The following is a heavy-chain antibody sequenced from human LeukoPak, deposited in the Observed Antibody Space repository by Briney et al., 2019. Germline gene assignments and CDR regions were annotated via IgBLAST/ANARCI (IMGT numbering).Heavy chain of an antibody. CDR3: ARKSASGNYPLDY. CDR1: GYTFTGYF. V-gene: IGHV1-2*02. CDR2: INPNNGGT. J-gene: IGHJ4*02. Sequence: ASVKVSCKASGYTFTGYFIHWVRQAPGQGLEWMGWINPNNGGTKYAQKFQDRVTMTRDTSISTAYMELSRLRSDDTALYYCARKSASGNYPLDYWGQGTLVTVSS. D-gene: IGHD3-10*01.